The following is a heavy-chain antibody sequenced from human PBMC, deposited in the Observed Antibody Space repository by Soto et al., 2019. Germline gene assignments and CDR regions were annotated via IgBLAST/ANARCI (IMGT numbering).Heavy chain of an antibody. Sequence: GESLQTSCRTSGYKFTSSWIAWVRQKPGKGLVWMGIIFPSDSDTRYGPSFQGQVTISADRSTSTVILQWASLKASDTDVYSCDRNDKSVYFNWFDPWGQGTLVTVSS. CDR2: IFPSDSDT. D-gene: IGHD1-1*01. CDR3: DRNDKSVYFNWFDP. V-gene: IGHV5-51*01. J-gene: IGHJ5*02. CDR1: GYKFTSSW.